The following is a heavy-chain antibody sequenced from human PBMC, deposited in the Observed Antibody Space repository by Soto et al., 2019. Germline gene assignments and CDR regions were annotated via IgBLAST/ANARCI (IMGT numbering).Heavy chain of an antibody. J-gene: IGHJ6*02. CDR3: ARADYEILTGSYAMDV. Sequence: SETLSLTCTVSGDSLGNYYWFWIRDPVGKGLEWIGRVSSSGNTNANPTPNSRATMSIDTSKNQFSLRLRSVTAADTAVYYCARADYEILTGSYAMDVWGQGTTVTVSS. CDR1: GDSLGNYY. CDR2: VSSSGNT. D-gene: IGHD3-9*01. V-gene: IGHV4-4*07.